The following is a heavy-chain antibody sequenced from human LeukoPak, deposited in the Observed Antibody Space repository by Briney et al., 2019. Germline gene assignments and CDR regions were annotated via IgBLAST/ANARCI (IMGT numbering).Heavy chain of an antibody. J-gene: IGHJ4*02. CDR2: VYYSGST. V-gene: IGHV4-59*08. CDR1: GGSISSYY. CDR3: ARKYISSWFFDY. Sequence: SQTLSPTCTVSGGSISSYYWSSIRQPPGKGLEWIGYVYYSGSTNYNPSLKSRVAISGDTSKSQFSLNVSSVTAADTAVYYWARKYISSWFFDYWGQGTLVTVSS. D-gene: IGHD6-13*01.